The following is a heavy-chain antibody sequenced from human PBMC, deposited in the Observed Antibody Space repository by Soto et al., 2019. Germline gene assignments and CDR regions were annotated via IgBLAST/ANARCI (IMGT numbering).Heavy chain of an antibody. CDR2: INPSGGST. D-gene: IGHD3-16*02. V-gene: IGHV1-46*01. CDR3: ARGGLRLGELSLWVGAFDI. Sequence: ASVKVSCKASGYTFISYYMHWVRQAPGQGLEWMGIINPSGGSTSYAQKFQGRVTMTRDTSTSTVYMELSSLRSEDMAVYYCARGGLRLGELSLWVGAFDIWGQGTMVTVSS. J-gene: IGHJ3*02. CDR1: GYTFISYY.